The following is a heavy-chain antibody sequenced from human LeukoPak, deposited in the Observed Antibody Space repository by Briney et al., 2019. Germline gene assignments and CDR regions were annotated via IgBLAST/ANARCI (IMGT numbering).Heavy chain of an antibody. Sequence: HPEGSLRLSCAASGFTVSSNYMSWVRQAPGKGLEWVSVIYSGGSTYYADSVKGRFTISRDNSKNTLYLQMNSLRAEDTAVYYCANHRGEYCGGDCYSVWGQGTLVTVSS. J-gene: IGHJ4*02. CDR3: ANHRGEYCGGDCYSV. CDR1: GFTVSSNY. CDR2: IYSGGST. D-gene: IGHD2-21*02. V-gene: IGHV3-53*01.